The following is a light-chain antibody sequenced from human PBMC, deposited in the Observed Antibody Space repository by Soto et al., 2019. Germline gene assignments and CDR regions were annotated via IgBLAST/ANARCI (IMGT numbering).Light chain of an antibody. V-gene: IGLV1-40*01. CDR1: SSNIGGGYD. CDR2: GNS. Sequence: QSVLTQPPSVSGAPGQRVTISCTGSSSNIGGGYDVHWYQQLPGTAPKLLIYGNSNRPSGVPDRFSGSKSGTSASLAITGLQAEDEAEYDCQSYASSLSGYVFGTGTKLTVL. CDR3: QSYASSLSGYV. J-gene: IGLJ1*01.